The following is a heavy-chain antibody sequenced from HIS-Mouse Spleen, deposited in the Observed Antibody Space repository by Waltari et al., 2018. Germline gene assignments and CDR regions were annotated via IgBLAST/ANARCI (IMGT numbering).Heavy chain of an antibody. CDR2: LYYSGRT. J-gene: IGHJ2*01. CDR3: AREIPYSSSWYDWYFDL. Sequence: QLQLQDSGSGLVKPPDTLSLTCTVSGGSIRSSTYYWGWIRPPPGKGLEWIGSLYYSGRTNYNPSLKSRVTISVDTSKNQFSLKLSSVTAADTAVYYCAREIPYSSSWYDWYFDLWGRGTLVTVSS. V-gene: IGHV4-39*07. CDR1: GGSIRSSTYY. D-gene: IGHD6-13*01.